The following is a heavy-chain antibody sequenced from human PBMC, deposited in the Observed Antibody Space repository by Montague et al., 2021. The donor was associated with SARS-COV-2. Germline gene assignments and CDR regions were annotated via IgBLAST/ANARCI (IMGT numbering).Heavy chain of an antibody. CDR3: ARDRDWDDWCGMDV. Sequence: SLRLSCAASGFIFSSYEMNWVRQAPGKGLEWISYISSSGGGSTKHYTDSVKGRFTISRDNAKNSLYLQMNSLRVEDTAIYYCARDRDWDDWCGMDVWGQGTMVTVPS. J-gene: IGHJ6*02. CDR2: ISSSGGGSTK. CDR1: GFIFSSYE. V-gene: IGHV3-48*03. D-gene: IGHD2-21*01.